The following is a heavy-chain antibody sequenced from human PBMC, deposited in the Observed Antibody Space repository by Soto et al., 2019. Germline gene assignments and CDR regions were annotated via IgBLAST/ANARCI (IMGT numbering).Heavy chain of an antibody. Sequence: EVQLVESGGGLVKPGGSLRLSCAASGFTFNTYDMNWVRQAPGKGLGWVSSITTSSAYIYYADSLKGRITISRDNAKNSPFLQMNSLRAEDTAVYYCVRSGTARLLRHSWFDTWGQGTLVTVSS. CDR2: ITTSSAYI. CDR3: VRSGTARLLRHSWFDT. D-gene: IGHD2-21*01. V-gene: IGHV3-21*01. CDR1: GFTFNTYD. J-gene: IGHJ5*02.